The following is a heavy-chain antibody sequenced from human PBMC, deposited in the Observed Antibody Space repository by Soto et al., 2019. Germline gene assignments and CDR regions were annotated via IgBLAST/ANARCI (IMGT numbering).Heavy chain of an antibody. V-gene: IGHV1-2*02. CDR1: GYTFTGYE. J-gene: IGHJ5*02. Sequence: GASVKVSCKASGYTFTGYEMHWVRQAPGQGLEWMGWINPNSGGTNYAQKFQGRVTMTRDTSISTAYMELSRLRSDDTAVYYCAALSIAARPSNWFDPWGQGTLVTVSS. CDR3: AALSIAARPSNWFDP. D-gene: IGHD6-6*01. CDR2: INPNSGGT.